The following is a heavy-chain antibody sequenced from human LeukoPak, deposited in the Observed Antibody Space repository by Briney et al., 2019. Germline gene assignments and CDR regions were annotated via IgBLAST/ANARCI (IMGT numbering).Heavy chain of an antibody. V-gene: IGHV1-2*02. D-gene: IGHD3-22*01. J-gene: IGHJ4*02. CDR2: INPNSGGT. Sequence: ASVRVSCKASGYTFTGYYMHWVRQAPAQGLEWMGWINPNSGGTNYAQKFQGRVTMTRDTSISTAYMELSRLRSDDTAVYYCARGGLPNYYDSSGYWQLDYWGQGTLVTVSS. CDR1: GYTFTGYY. CDR3: ARGGLPNYYDSSGYWQLDY.